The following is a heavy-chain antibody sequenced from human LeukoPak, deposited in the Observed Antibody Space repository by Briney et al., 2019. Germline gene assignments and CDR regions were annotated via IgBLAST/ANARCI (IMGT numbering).Heavy chain of an antibody. CDR3: ARVAGYCSGGSCTGGFDP. V-gene: IGHV1-18*01. CDR2: ISAYNCRT. J-gene: IGHJ5*02. Sequence: ASVKLSCNASGSTFTSYGISWGRQAPAQGLEWMGWISAYNCRTSYAQKLQLGVAMNTDTPTSTAYMELRSLRSDDTGVYYCARVAGYCSGGSCTGGFDPGGQGTVVTVSS. D-gene: IGHD2-15*01. CDR1: GSTFTSYG.